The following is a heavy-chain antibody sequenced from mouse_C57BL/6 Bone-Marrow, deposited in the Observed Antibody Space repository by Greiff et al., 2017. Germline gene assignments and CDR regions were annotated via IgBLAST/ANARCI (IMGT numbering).Heavy chain of an antibody. CDR2: ISSGGSYT. CDR1: GFTFSSYG. D-gene: IGHD1-1*01. CDR3: ARPNYYGSSNYFDY. J-gene: IGHJ2*01. Sequence: EVQRVESGGDLVKPGGSLKLSCAASGFTFSSYGMSWVRQTPDKRLEWVATISSGGSYTYYPDSVKGRFTISRDNAKNTLYLQMSSLKSEDTAMYYCARPNYYGSSNYFDYWGQGTTLTVSS. V-gene: IGHV5-6*01.